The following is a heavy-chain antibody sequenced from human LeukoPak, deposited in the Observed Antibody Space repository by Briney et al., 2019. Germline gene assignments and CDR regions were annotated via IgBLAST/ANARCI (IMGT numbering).Heavy chain of an antibody. J-gene: IGHJ6*02. CDR1: GGTFSSYA. V-gene: IGHV1-69*04. CDR3: ARLHSGSFYYYYGMDV. D-gene: IGHD1-26*01. Sequence: ASVKVSCKASGGTFSSYAISWVRQAPGQGLEWMGRIIPILGIANYAQKFQGRVTITADKSTSTAYMELSSLRSEDTAVYYCARLHSGSFYYYYGMDVWGQGTTVTVSS. CDR2: IIPILGIA.